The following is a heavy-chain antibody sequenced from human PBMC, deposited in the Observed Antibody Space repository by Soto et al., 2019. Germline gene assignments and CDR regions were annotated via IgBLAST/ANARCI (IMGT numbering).Heavy chain of an antibody. CDR2: IWSDGSNK. V-gene: IGHV3-33*01. CDR3: AIEYCSGGSCYFDY. CDR1: GFTFSSYG. J-gene: IGHJ4*02. D-gene: IGHD2-15*01. Sequence: GSLRLSCAASGFTFSSYGMHWVRQAPGKGLEWVAVIWSDGSNKYYADSVKGRFTISRDNSKNTLYLQMNSLRAEDTAVYYCAIEYCSGGSCYFDYWGQGTLVTVSS.